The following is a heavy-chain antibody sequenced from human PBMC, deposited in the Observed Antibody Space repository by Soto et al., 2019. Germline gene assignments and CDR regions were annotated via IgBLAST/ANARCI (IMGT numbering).Heavy chain of an antibody. CDR1: ELSVSSNY. CDR2: IYSGGAT. Sequence: EVQLVESGGGLIQPGGSLRLSCAASELSVSSNYLSWVRQTPGKGLVWVSGIYSGGATYYADFVKGRFTFSRDNSKNTVYLQMNSLRVGDTALYYCARGSFRAFDYWGQGTLVTVSS. CDR3: ARGSFRAFDY. V-gene: IGHV3-53*01. J-gene: IGHJ4*02.